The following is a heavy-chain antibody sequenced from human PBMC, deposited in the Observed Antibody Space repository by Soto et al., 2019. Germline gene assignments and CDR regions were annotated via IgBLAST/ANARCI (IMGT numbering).Heavy chain of an antibody. D-gene: IGHD2-15*01. CDR2: ISAYNGNT. CDR3: ATDGVGYCSGGSCPNNWFDP. J-gene: IGHJ5*02. CDR1: GYTFTNYG. Sequence: QVQLVQSGAEVKKPGASVRVSCKASGYTFTNYGISWVRQAPRQGLEWMGWISAYNGNTDYAQKLQGRVTMTTDTSTRTAYMELRSLRSDDTAVYYCATDGVGYCSGGSCPNNWFDPWGQGTLVTVSS. V-gene: IGHV1-18*01.